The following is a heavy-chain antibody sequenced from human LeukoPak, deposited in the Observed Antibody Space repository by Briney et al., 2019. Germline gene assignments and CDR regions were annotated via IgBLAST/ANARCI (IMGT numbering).Heavy chain of an antibody. CDR3: AKEYTPSSPLVELDS. V-gene: IGHV3-33*06. Sequence: GRSLRLSCAAAGFNLNTTAVHSARPAPGRWLEWVAVIRNEEPYSFYADSVQGRFTISRDTSKKLLYLLMNRLRVEDTAVYYCAKEYTPSSPLVELDSWGQGTLVTVA. CDR1: GFNLNTTA. J-gene: IGHJ4*02. CDR2: IRNEEPYS. D-gene: IGHD6-6*01.